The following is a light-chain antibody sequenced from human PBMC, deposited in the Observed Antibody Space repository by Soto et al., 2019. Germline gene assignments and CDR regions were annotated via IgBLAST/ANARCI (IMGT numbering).Light chain of an antibody. V-gene: IGKV1-5*01. CDR2: RAS. Sequence: DIQMTQSPATLSASVGDRVTISCRASRSVSSWLAWYQQKPGRAPRLLIYRASSLESGVPPRFSGSGSGTEFTLTIDSLQPDDFATYYCQQYNSYPLTFGQGTRLEIK. CDR1: RSVSSW. J-gene: IGKJ5*01. CDR3: QQYNSYPLT.